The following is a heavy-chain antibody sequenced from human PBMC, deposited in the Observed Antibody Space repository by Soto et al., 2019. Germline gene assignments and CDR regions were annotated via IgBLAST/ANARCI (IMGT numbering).Heavy chain of an antibody. J-gene: IGHJ3*02. V-gene: IGHV5-51*01. CDR1: GYSFTSYW. CDR3: ARGSAGRVVVVVAATDDDAFDI. CDR2: IYPGDSDT. Sequence: GESLKISCKGSGYSFTSYWIGWVRQMPGKGLEWMGIIYPGDSDTRYSPSFQGQVTISADKSISTAYLQWSSLKASDTAMYYCARGSAGRVVVVVAATDDDAFDIWGQGTMVTVSS. D-gene: IGHD2-15*01.